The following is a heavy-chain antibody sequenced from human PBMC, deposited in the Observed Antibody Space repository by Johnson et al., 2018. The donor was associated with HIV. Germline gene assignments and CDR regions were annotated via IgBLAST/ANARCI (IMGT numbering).Heavy chain of an antibody. CDR2: IYGGGSGGST. CDR1: GFTCSSYA. V-gene: IGHV3-NL1*01. CDR3: ARGVYSSSWYGAFDI. Sequence: QVHLVESGGGVVQPGRSLRLSCAASGFTCSSYAMHWVRQAPGKGLEWVSVIYGGGSGGSTYYVDSVKGRFTISSDNSKNTLYLEMNSLRADDTAVYYCARGVYSSSWYGAFDIWGQGTMVTVSS. D-gene: IGHD6-13*01. J-gene: IGHJ3*02.